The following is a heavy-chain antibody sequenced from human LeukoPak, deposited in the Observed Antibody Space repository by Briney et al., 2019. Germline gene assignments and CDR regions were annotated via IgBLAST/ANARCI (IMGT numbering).Heavy chain of an antibody. D-gene: IGHD2-2*01. V-gene: IGHV3-53*01. CDR3: ARGLGYCTSTTCLLPFDY. Sequence: GGSLRLSCATSGFTVSTYYMTWVRQAPGKGLECVSVIYSGGSTYYADSVKGRFTVSRDNSKNTLYLQMNSLRAEDTAMYYCARGLGYCTSTTCLLPFDYWGQGTLVTVSS. CDR1: GFTVSTYY. CDR2: IYSGGST. J-gene: IGHJ4*02.